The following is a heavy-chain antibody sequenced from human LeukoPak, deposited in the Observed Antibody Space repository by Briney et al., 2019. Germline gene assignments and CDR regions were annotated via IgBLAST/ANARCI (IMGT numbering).Heavy chain of an antibody. Sequence: GGSLRLSCAASGFSFSNYAMSWVRQAPEKGLEWVSAISGSGGRTYYADSVKGRFTISRDNSKNTLYLQMNSLRVEDTAVYYCAKESNSSDNWYFDLWGRGTLVTVSS. J-gene: IGHJ2*01. CDR2: ISGSGGRT. CDR1: GFSFSNYA. D-gene: IGHD2/OR15-2a*01. V-gene: IGHV3-23*01. CDR3: AKESNSSDNWYFDL.